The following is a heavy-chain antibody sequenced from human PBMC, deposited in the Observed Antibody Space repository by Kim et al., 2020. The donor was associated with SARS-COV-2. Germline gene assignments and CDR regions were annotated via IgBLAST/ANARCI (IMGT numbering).Heavy chain of an antibody. J-gene: IGHJ4*02. D-gene: IGHD5-18*01. CDR3: ATTLYVDTAMPD. CDR2: IYYSGST. V-gene: IGHV4-39*01. Sequence: SETLSLTCTVSGGSISSSSYYWGWIRQPPGKGLEWIGSIYYSGSTYYNPSLKSRVTISVDTSKNQFSLKLSSVTAADTAVYYCATTLYVDTAMPDWGQGTLVTVSS. CDR1: GGSISSSSYY.